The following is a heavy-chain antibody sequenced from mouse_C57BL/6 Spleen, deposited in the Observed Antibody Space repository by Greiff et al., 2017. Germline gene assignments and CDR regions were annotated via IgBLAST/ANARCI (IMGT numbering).Heavy chain of an antibody. V-gene: IGHV1-26*01. CDR2: INPNNGGT. D-gene: IGHD1-1*01. CDR3: ARPYGSSYDY. J-gene: IGHJ2*01. CDR1: GYTFTDYY. Sequence: EVQLQQSGPELVKPGASVKISCKASGYTFTDYYMNWVKQSHGKSLEWIGDINPNNGGTSYNQKFKGKATLTVDKSSSTAYMELRSLTSEDSAVYSCARPYGSSYDYWGQGTTLTVSS.